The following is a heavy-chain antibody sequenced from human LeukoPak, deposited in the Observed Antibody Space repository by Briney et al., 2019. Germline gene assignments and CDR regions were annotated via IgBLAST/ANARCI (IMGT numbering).Heavy chain of an antibody. CDR3: AKTTVTSEEYFYYYMDV. V-gene: IGHV1-18*01. CDR1: GYTFTSYG. D-gene: IGHD4-17*01. CDR2: IITYNGNT. Sequence: SVKVSCKTSGYTFTSYGLSWVRQAPGQGLEWMGCIITYNGNTYYSQKLQGRVTMTTDTSTSTAYMELRSLRSDDTAVYYCAKTTVTSEEYFYYYMDVWGKGTTVTVSS. J-gene: IGHJ6*03.